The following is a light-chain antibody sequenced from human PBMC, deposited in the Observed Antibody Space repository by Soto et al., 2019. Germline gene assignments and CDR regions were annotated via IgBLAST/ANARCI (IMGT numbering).Light chain of an antibody. Sequence: QSALTQPASVPGSPGQPIPTSCTGPSRVPGSYNLVSWYQQHPGKAPKFMIYEGSKRPSGVSNRFSGSKSGNTASLTISGLQAEDEADYYCCSYAGSSTGVFGGGTKLTVL. J-gene: IGLJ3*02. CDR1: SRVPGSYNL. CDR3: CSYAGSSTGV. V-gene: IGLV2-23*01. CDR2: EGS.